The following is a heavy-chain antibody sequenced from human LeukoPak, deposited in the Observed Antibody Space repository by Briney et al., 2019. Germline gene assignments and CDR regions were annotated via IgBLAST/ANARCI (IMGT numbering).Heavy chain of an antibody. CDR1: GFTFTNYN. D-gene: IGHD1-26*01. CDR2: IISSGRYI. V-gene: IGHV3-21*01. Sequence: GGSLTLSCAASGFTFTNYNMDWVRQAPGKGLEWVSSIISSGRYIDYADSVKGRFTNSRDNATNSLYLQMNSLRAEDTAVYYGARGRGSYTLEYWGQGPLVTVSS. J-gene: IGHJ4*02. CDR3: ARGRGSYTLEY.